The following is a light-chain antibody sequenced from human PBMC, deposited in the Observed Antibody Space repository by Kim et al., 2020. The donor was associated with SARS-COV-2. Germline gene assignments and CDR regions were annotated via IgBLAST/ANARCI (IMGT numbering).Light chain of an antibody. V-gene: IGKV2-30*01. Sequence: PASISCSSSQSLVYSDGNIYLNGCHPRPGQSPRRLIYKVSNRDSGVPDRFSGSGSGTDFTLQINRVEAEDVGVYYCMQGTHWPFTFGPGTKVDIK. J-gene: IGKJ3*01. CDR1: QSLVYSDGNIY. CDR2: KVS. CDR3: MQGTHWPFT.